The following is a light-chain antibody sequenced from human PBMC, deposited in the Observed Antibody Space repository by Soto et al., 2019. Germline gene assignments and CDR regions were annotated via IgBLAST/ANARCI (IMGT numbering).Light chain of an antibody. Sequence: EIVLTQSPATLSLSPGERATLSCRASQSVGNNYLAWYQQKPGQAPRLIIFNVSSRATGIPHRFSGSGSGTDFTLTISRLEPEDFAVYYCQQYGSSPQRTFGQGTKVDIK. CDR1: QSVGNNY. V-gene: IGKV3-20*01. CDR2: NVS. J-gene: IGKJ1*01. CDR3: QQYGSSPQRT.